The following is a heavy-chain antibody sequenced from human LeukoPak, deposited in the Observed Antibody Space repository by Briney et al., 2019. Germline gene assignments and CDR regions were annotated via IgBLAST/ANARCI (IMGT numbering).Heavy chain of an antibody. CDR2: TSDSGAGT. CDR1: GFTFSNYA. V-gene: IGHV3-23*01. J-gene: IGHJ4*02. Sequence: GGSLRLSCAASGFTFSNYALNWVRQALGEGLEWLSTTSDSGAGTSYADSVGVRFTISRVNFKNMLSLQMDSLRAEDTAVYYCTKDHYYASGSNSDWGQGTLVTVSS. CDR3: TKDHYYASGSNSD. D-gene: IGHD3-10*01.